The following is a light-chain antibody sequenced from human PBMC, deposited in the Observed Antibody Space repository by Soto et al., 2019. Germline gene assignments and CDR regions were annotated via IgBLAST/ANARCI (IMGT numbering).Light chain of an antibody. J-gene: IGLJ3*02. CDR1: SSNIGNNF. CDR3: AAWDDSLSTWL. V-gene: IGLV1-47*01. Sequence: QSVLTQPPSASGTPGQRVTISCSGGSSNIGNNFVYWYQQFPGTAPKLLIYRNSQRPSGVPDRFSGSKSDTSASLAISGLRSEDEADYYCAAWDDSLSTWLFGGGTKLTVL. CDR2: RNS.